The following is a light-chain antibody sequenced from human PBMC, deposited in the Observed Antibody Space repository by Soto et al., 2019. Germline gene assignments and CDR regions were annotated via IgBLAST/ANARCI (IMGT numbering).Light chain of an antibody. J-gene: IGKJ1*01. CDR1: QTVTRN. CDR2: GAS. Sequence: EIVMTQSPASLSVSPGERATLSCRASQTVTRNLAWYQQKPGQAPSLLIYGASTRATGIPARFSGSGSGTEFTLTSSSLQSEDSPVYYCQQYNNWPPATFGQGTKVEIK. CDR3: QQYNNWPPAT. V-gene: IGKV3-15*01.